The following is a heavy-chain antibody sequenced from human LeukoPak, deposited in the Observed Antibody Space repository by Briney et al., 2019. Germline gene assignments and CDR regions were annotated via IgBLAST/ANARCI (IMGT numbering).Heavy chain of an antibody. Sequence: ASVKVSRKGSGYTFPSYYMHWVRQAPGQGVEWMGIINPSGGSTNYAQKFQGRVTLTRDTSTSTVYMELSSLRSEDTDVYYCARVHPRRGFDYWGQGSLVTVPS. J-gene: IGHJ4*02. D-gene: IGHD3-10*01. V-gene: IGHV1-46*01. CDR1: GYTFPSYY. CDR3: ARVHPRRGFDY. CDR2: INPSGGST.